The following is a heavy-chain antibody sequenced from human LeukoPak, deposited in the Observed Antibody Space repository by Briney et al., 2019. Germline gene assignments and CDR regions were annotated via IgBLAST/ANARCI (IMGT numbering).Heavy chain of an antibody. Sequence: SETLSLTCAVYGGSFIGYYWSWIRQPPGKGLEWIGEINHSGSTNYNPSLKSRVTISADTSKNQFSLKLSSVTAADTAVYYCARQVVAVAGTGYFDYWGQGTLVTVSS. CDR1: GGSFIGYY. CDR3: ARQVVAVAGTGYFDY. V-gene: IGHV4-34*01. CDR2: INHSGST. J-gene: IGHJ4*02. D-gene: IGHD6-19*01.